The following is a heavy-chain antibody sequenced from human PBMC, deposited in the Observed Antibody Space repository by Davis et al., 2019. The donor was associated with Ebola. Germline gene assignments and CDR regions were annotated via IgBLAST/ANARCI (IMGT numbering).Heavy chain of an antibody. CDR1: GFTFSSYW. J-gene: IGHJ4*02. D-gene: IGHD1-26*01. V-gene: IGHV3-7*01. Sequence: PGGSLRLSCAASGFTFSSYWMSWVRQAPGKGLEWVANINQDDSDKYYVDSVKGRFTISRDNPRKMMYLQMNNLRVQDTAMYYCARDHLKGSLDYWGKGTLVIVS. CDR3: ARDHLKGSLDY. CDR2: INQDDSDK.